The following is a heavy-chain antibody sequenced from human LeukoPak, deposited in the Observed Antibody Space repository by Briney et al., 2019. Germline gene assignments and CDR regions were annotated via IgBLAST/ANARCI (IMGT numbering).Heavy chain of an antibody. CDR1: GFTFSKYW. Sequence: PGGSLRLSCAASGFTFSKYWMTWGRQAPERGREWGSNIKPEGSEEYYVDSVKGRFTISRDNTKSSLYLQMNSLTAEDTAVYYCATRLAMVTVDPFDNWGQGPLVTVST. CDR2: IKPEGSEE. J-gene: IGHJ4*02. CDR3: ATRLAMVTVDPFDN. V-gene: IGHV3-7*01. D-gene: IGHD2-21*02.